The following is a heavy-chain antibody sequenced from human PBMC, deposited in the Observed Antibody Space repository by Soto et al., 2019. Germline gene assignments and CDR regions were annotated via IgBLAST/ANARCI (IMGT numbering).Heavy chain of an antibody. Sequence: GASVKFSCKPSGGSFSIYTFNWVRQAPGQGLEWMGGIIPIFGTATYAQKFQGRVTITAEDATSTAYMEVRALRSEDTAVYYCARGVSGSYSSPLDRWGQGTLVTVSS. J-gene: IGHJ5*02. V-gene: IGHV1-69*13. CDR1: GGSFSIYT. CDR2: IIPIFGTA. D-gene: IGHD3-10*01. CDR3: ARGVSGSYSSPLDR.